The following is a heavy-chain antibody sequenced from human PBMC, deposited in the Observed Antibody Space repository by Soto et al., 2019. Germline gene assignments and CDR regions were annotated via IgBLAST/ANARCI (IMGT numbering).Heavy chain of an antibody. CDR1: GYSFTSYG. V-gene: IGHV1-18*01. Sequence: QVQLVQSGAEVKKPGASVKVSCKASGYSFTSYGISWVRQAPGQGLEWRGWISAYNGKTNYAQKLQGRVTITTDTSTSTAYMELRSLRSDATAVYCCARDRGAYGRDVWGQGTTVTVSS. CDR2: ISAYNGKT. J-gene: IGHJ6*02. CDR3: ARDRGAYGRDV.